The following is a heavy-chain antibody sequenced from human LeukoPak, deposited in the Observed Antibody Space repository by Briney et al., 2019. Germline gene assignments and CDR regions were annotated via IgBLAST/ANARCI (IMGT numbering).Heavy chain of an antibody. Sequence: GGSLRLSCAASGFSFSSYWMSWVRQAPGKGLEWVANIKQDGSEKHYVDSVKGRFTISRDNAKNSLYLQMNSLRAEDTAVYYCAREFGDYEAIDYWGQGTLVTVSS. D-gene: IGHD4-17*01. V-gene: IGHV3-7*01. CDR1: GFSFSSYW. CDR3: AREFGDYEAIDY. J-gene: IGHJ4*02. CDR2: IKQDGSEK.